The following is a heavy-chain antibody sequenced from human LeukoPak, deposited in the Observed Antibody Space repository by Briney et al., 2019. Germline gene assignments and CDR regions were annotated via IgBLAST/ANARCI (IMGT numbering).Heavy chain of an antibody. D-gene: IGHD6-19*01. V-gene: IGHV7-4-1*02. CDR3: ARVPSRLYSSGWYPVNSLGYYYMDV. CDR1: GYTFTSYA. Sequence: ASVKVSCKASGYTFTSYAMNWVRQAPGQGLEWMGWINTNTGNPTYAQGFTGRFVFSLDTSVSTAYLQISSLKAEDTAVYYCARVPSRLYSSGWYPVNSLGYYYMDVWGKGTTVTVSS. CDR2: INTNTGNP. J-gene: IGHJ6*03.